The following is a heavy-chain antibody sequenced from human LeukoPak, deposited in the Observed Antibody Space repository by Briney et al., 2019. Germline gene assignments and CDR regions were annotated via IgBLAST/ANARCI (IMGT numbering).Heavy chain of an antibody. CDR2: IRYDAGTR. Sequence: PGGSLRLSCAASGFTFSSYAMSWVRQAPGKGPEWLATIRYDAGTRYYADSMRGRFTISRDNAQNSLYLQINSLRAGDTAIYYCAIIGTPGETEYYRLWGQGTRVTVSS. CDR1: GFTFSSYA. CDR3: AIIGTPGETEYYRL. D-gene: IGHD2-21*01. V-gene: IGHV3-7*01. J-gene: IGHJ1*01.